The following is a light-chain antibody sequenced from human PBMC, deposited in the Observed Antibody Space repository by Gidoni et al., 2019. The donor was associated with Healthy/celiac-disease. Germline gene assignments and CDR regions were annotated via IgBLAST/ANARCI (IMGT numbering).Light chain of an antibody. Sequence: QSVLTQPPSVSGAPGQRVTISCTGSSSNIGAGYDVHWYQPLPGTAPKLLIYGNSNRPSGVPYRFSGSKSGTSASLAITGLQSEDEADYYCQSYDSSLSGSVVFGGGTKLTVL. CDR2: GNS. J-gene: IGLJ2*01. CDR3: QSYDSSLSGSVV. CDR1: SSNIGAGYD. V-gene: IGLV1-40*01.